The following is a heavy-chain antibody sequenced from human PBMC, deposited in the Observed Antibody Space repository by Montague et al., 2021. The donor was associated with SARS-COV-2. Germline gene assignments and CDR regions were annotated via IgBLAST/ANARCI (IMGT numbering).Heavy chain of an antibody. Sequence: TLSLTCTVSGGSISYGSYFWTWIRQPAGKGLELIGRIQTSGSTNYXRPLKSRVAISIVTSKDTVSLEFSSVTAANTAVYYCPCSHCGGDCYSGQGTLVTVSS. D-gene: IGHD2-21*02. CDR3: PCSHCGGDCY. J-gene: IGHJ4*02. CDR2: IQTSGST. CDR1: GGSISYGSYF. V-gene: IGHV4-61*02.